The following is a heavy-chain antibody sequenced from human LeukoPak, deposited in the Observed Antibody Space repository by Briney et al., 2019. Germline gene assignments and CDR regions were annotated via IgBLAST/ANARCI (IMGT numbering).Heavy chain of an antibody. J-gene: IGHJ4*02. Sequence: GGSLRFSCAASGFTFSSYSMNWVRQAPGKGLEWVSYISSSSSTIYYADSVKGRFTISRDNAKNSLYLQMNSLRAEDTAVYYCARIRRWFDYWGQGTLVTVSS. CDR1: GFTFSSYS. V-gene: IGHV3-48*01. D-gene: IGHD4-23*01. CDR2: ISSSSSTI. CDR3: ARIRRWFDY.